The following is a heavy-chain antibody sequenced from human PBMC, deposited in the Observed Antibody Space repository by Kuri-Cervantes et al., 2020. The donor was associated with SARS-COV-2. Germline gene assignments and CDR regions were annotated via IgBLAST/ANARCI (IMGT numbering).Heavy chain of an antibody. Sequence: GESLKISCAASGLTFSSYWMSWVRQAPGKGLEWVANIKQDGSEKYYVDSVKGRFTISRDNAKNSLYLQMNSLRAEDTAVYYCARDGYCSSTSCYSYYYYMDVWGKGTTVTVSS. CDR3: ARDGYCSSTSCYSYYYYMDV. CDR2: IKQDGSEK. CDR1: GLTFSSYW. D-gene: IGHD2-2*03. V-gene: IGHV3-7*01. J-gene: IGHJ6*03.